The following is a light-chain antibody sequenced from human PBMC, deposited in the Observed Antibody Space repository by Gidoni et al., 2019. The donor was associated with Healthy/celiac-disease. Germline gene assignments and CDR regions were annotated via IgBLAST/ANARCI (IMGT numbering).Light chain of an antibody. CDR3: QQYDNLPIT. V-gene: IGKV1-33*01. CDR1: QDISNY. Sequence: DIQMTQSPSSLSASVGDRVTITCQASQDISNYLNWYQQKPVPSRFSGSGSGTDFTFTISSLQPEDIATYYCQQYDNLPITFGPGTKVDIK. J-gene: IGKJ3*01.